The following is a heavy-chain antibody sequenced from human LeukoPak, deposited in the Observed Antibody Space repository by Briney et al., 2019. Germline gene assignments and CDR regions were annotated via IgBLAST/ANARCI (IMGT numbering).Heavy chain of an antibody. CDR3: ARGAAVAGLDY. V-gene: IGHV3-48*03. CDR2: ISSSGSTT. J-gene: IGHJ4*02. Sequence: PGGSLRLSCAASGFTFSSYEMNWVRQAPGKGLEWVSYISSSGSTTYYADSVKGRFTISRDNAKNSLYLQMNSLRAEDTAVYYCARGAAVAGLDYWGQGTLVTVSS. CDR1: GFTFSSYE. D-gene: IGHD6-19*01.